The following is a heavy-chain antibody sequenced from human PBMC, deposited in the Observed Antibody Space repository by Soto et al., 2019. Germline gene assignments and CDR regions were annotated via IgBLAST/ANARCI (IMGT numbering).Heavy chain of an antibody. CDR1: GGTFSSYA. V-gene: IGHV1-69*13. CDR2: IIPIFGTA. Sequence: SVKVSCKASGGTFSSYAISWVRQAPGQGLEWMGGIIPIFGTANYAQKFQGRVTITADESTSTAYMELSSLRSEDTAVYYCARDLLGYCSSTSCYGGNYYYGMDVWGQGTTVTVSS. J-gene: IGHJ6*02. CDR3: ARDLLGYCSSTSCYGGNYYYGMDV. D-gene: IGHD2-2*01.